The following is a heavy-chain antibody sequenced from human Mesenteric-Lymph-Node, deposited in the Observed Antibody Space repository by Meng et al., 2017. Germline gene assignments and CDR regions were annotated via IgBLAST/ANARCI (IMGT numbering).Heavy chain of an antibody. CDR3: ARDLAVAGTRFFDY. CDR2: IIPICGTA. D-gene: IGHD6-19*01. J-gene: IGHJ4*02. V-gene: IGHV1-69*01. CDR1: GGTFSSYA. Sequence: QLVQFGAGVKTPWSSVKGSCKAFGGTFSSYAISWVRQAPGQGLGWMGGIIPICGTANYAQKFQGRVTITADESTSTAYMELSSLRSEDTAVYYCARDLAVAGTRFFDYWGQGTLVTVSS.